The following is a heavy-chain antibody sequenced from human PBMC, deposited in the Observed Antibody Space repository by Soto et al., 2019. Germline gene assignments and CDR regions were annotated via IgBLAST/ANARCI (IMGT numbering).Heavy chain of an antibody. J-gene: IGHJ4*02. D-gene: IGHD6-25*01. V-gene: IGHV3-21*01. CDR2: ISSGSSYI. CDR3: ARDGLGGHYYFDY. CDR1: GFTFSSYS. Sequence: GGSLRLSCAASGFTFSSYSMNWVRQAPGKGLEWVSSISSGSSYIYYAGSVKGRFTISRDNAKNSLYLQMNSLRAEDTAVYYCARDGLGGHYYFDYWGQGTLVTVSS.